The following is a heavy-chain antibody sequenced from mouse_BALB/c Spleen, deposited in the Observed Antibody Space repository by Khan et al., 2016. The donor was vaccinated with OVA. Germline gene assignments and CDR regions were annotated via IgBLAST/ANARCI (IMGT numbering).Heavy chain of an antibody. Sequence: EVELVESGPGLVKPSQSLSLTCSVTGYSITSGYYWNWIRQFPGNKLEWMAYISYDGRNKYNPSLKNRVSITRDTSKNQFFLKLNSVTTEETATYDCAREERYYAMAYWGQGTSVTVSS. CDR3: AREERYYAMAY. CDR2: ISYDGRN. CDR1: GYSITSGYY. J-gene: IGHJ4*01. V-gene: IGHV3-6*02.